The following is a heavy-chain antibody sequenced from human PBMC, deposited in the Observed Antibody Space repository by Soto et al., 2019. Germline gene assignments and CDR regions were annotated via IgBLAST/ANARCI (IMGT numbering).Heavy chain of an antibody. J-gene: IGHJ4*02. V-gene: IGHV1-3*04. CDR1: GNTFKHYQ. CDR2: VSTGNGNT. Sequence: ASVKVARTNSGNTFKHYQIQPVSQAPGQGLEWLGWVSTGNGNTKCSERLQGRVNITWDTSATTTYIELSSLRSEDTAVYHCARGYCSGDCYSDYWGQGTLVTVSS. CDR3: ARGYCSGDCYSDY. D-gene: IGHD2-21*02.